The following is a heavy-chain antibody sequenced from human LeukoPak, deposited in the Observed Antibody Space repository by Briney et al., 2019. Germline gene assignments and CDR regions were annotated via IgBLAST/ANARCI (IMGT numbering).Heavy chain of an antibody. CDR1: GFTFSSYA. CDR2: ISYDGSNK. J-gene: IGHJ4*02. V-gene: IGHV3-30*04. D-gene: IGHD2-21*01. CDR3: ARVSDYY. Sequence: PGRSLRLPCAASGFTFSSYAMHWGRQAPGKGLEWVAVISYDGSNKYYADSVKGRFTISRDNSKNTLYLQMNSLRAEDTAVYYCARVSDYYWGQGTLVTVSS.